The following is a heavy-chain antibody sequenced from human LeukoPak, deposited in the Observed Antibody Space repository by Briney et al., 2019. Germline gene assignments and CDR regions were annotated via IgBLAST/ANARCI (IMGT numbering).Heavy chain of an antibody. CDR1: GFTFSSYG. D-gene: IGHD2-21*02. Sequence: SGGSLRLSCAASGFTFSSYGMHWVRQAPGKGLEWVAVISYDGSNKYYADSVKGRFTISRDNSKNTLYLQMNSLRAEDTAVYYCAKAVLAYCGGDCYSGFDYWGQGTLVTVSS. CDR3: AKAVLAYCGGDCYSGFDY. CDR2: ISYDGSNK. J-gene: IGHJ4*02. V-gene: IGHV3-30*18.